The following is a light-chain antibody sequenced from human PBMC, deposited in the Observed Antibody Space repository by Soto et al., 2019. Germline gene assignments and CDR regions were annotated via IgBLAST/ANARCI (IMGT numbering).Light chain of an antibody. J-gene: IGKJ1*01. CDR2: DAS. CDR1: QSISYF. V-gene: IGKV1-5*01. CDR3: QHYDSSSPWT. Sequence: DIQMTQSPSTLSASIGDRVTITCRASQSISYFLAWYQQKPGKAPNLLIYDASSLESGAPSRFSGSGSGTQSTLTIYSLQPDDVATYCCQHYDSSSPWTFGQGTKVEIK.